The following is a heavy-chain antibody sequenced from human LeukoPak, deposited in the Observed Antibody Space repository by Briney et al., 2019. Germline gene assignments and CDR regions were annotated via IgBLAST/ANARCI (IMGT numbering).Heavy chain of an antibody. V-gene: IGHV3-21*01. CDR1: GFDFSSYS. D-gene: IGHD6-19*01. Sequence: GGSLRLSCAASGFDFSSYSMNWVRQAPGKGLEWVSAISPWSDYIYYVDSVKGRFTISRDYAKNSLYLQMNSLRAEDTAVYYCASYSSGLLFYYYYGMDVWGQGTTVTVSS. CDR2: ISPWSDYI. CDR3: ASYSSGLLFYYYYGMDV. J-gene: IGHJ6*02.